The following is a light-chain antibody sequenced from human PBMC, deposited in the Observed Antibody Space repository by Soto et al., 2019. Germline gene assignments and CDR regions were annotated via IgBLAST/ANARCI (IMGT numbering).Light chain of an antibody. CDR3: QQYGSSPA. J-gene: IGKJ1*01. Sequence: EIVMRQSPATLSVSPGERATLSCRASQSVRSNLAWYQQKPGQAPRLLIYGASTRATGIPARFSGSGSGTEFTLTISTLQSEDFAVYYCQQYGSSPAFGQGTKVEIK. V-gene: IGKV3-15*01. CDR1: QSVRSN. CDR2: GAS.